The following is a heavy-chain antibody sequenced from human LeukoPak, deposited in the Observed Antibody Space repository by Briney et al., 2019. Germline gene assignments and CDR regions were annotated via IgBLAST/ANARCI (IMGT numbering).Heavy chain of an antibody. CDR3: ARTSSSSWYVP. CDR1: GGSISSYY. D-gene: IGHD6-13*01. Sequence: SETLSLTCTVSGGSISSYYWSWIRQPPGKGLEYIGYIYYSGNTNSNPSLNSRVTISVDTSKNQFSLKLSSVTAADTAVYYCARTSSSSWYVPWGQGTLVTVSS. CDR2: IYYSGNT. V-gene: IGHV4-59*08. J-gene: IGHJ5*02.